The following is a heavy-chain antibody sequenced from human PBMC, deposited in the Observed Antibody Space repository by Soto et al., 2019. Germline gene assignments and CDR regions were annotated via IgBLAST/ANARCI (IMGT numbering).Heavy chain of an antibody. CDR2: ISYDGSNK. CDR1: GFTFSSYA. V-gene: IGHV3-30-3*01. D-gene: IGHD6-13*01. J-gene: IGHJ4*02. Sequence: QVQLVESGGGVVQPGRSLRLSCAASGFTFSSYAMHWVRQAPGKGLEWVAVISYDGSNKFYADSVNGRFTISRDNSKNTLYLQMNSPRADDTAMYYCARSPGYSSSWSDYWGQGTLVTVSS. CDR3: ARSPGYSSSWSDY.